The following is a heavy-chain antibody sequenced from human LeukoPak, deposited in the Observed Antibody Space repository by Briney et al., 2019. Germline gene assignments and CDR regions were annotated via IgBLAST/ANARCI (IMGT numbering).Heavy chain of an antibody. CDR3: ASGYCSSTSCAGGGDI. Sequence: PSETLSLTRTVSGGSISSSSYYWGWIRQPPGKGLEWIGSIYYSGSTYYNPSLKSRVTISVDTSKNQFSLKLSSVTAADTAVYYCASGYCSSTSCAGGGDIWGQGTMVTVSS. CDR2: IYYSGST. J-gene: IGHJ3*02. CDR1: GGSISSSSYY. V-gene: IGHV4-39*01. D-gene: IGHD2-2*01.